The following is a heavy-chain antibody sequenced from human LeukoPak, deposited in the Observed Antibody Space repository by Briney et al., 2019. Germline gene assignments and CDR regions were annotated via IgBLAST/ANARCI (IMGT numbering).Heavy chain of an antibody. V-gene: IGHV3-48*03. D-gene: IGHD1-26*01. CDR1: GFTFSSYE. J-gene: IGHJ5*02. Sequence: PGGSLRLSCAASGFTFSSYEMNWVRQAPGKGLEWVSYISSSGSTIYYADSVKGRFTISRDNAKNSLYLQMNSLRAEDTAVYYCARASGSYSNRWGQGTLVTVSS. CDR3: ARASGSYSNR. CDR2: ISSSGSTI.